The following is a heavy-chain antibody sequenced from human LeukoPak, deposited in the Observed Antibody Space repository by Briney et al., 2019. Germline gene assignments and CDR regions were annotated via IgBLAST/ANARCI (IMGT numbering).Heavy chain of an antibody. V-gene: IGHV1-69*05. CDR2: IIPIFGTA. J-gene: IGHJ6*03. CDR3: ASRYYYYMDV. Sequence: SVKVSCKASGGTFSSYAISWVRQAPGQGLEWMGGIIPIFGTANYAQKFQGRVTITTDESTSTAYMELSSLRSEDTAVYYCASRYYYYMDVWGKGTTVTVSS. CDR1: GGTFSSYA.